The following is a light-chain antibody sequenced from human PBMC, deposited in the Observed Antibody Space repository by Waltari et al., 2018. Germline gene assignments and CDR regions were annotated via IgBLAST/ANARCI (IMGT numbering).Light chain of an antibody. CDR1: QSILDTSKNKKH. J-gene: IGKJ1*01. Sequence: DIVMTQSPGYLPVSLGERATINCRSRQSILDTSKNKKHLAWYQQKPGQPLKLLIYWASTRESGVPDRFSGGGSGTEFTLTISSVQAEDAAVYYCQQYYESPLTFGQGTKVEIE. CDR3: QQYYESPLT. CDR2: WAS. V-gene: IGKV4-1*01.